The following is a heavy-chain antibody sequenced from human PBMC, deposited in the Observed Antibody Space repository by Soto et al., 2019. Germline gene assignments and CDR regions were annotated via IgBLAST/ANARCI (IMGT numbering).Heavy chain of an antibody. CDR1: GFTVSSNY. CDR2: IYSGGNT. D-gene: IGHD7-27*01. J-gene: IGHJ4*02. V-gene: IGHV3-53*01. CDR3: ARDLGHWPT. Sequence: GGSLRLSCAASGFTVSSNYMSWVRQAPGKGPEWVSVIYSGGNTFYADSVKGRFTISRDISKNTLYLQMNSLRAEDMAVYYCARDLGHWPTWGQGTLVTVSS.